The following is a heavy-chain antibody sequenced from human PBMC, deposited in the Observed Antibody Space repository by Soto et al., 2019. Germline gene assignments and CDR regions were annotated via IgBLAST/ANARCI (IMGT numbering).Heavy chain of an antibody. CDR3: ARDADGNCDY. CDR2: ISSSGETI. CDR1: GFTFGPYA. Sequence: VQLVESGGGLVQPGGSLRLSCAASGFTFGPYAMNWVRQAPGKGLEWIAYISSSGETIHYANSVRGRFTISRDNAWNSLSLQMDSLGDDDTAVFYCARDADGNCDYWGQGTLVTVSS. V-gene: IGHV3-48*02. J-gene: IGHJ4*02.